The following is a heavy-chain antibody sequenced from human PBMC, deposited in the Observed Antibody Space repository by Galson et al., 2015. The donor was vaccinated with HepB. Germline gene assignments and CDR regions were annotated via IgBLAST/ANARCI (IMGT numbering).Heavy chain of an antibody. Sequence: SVKVSCKASGYTFTSYGISWVRQAPGQGLEWMGWISAYNGNTNYAQKFQGRVTITRDTSASTAYMELSSLRSEDTAVYYCAREGPRFLSAAGHSVYYYYGMDVWGQGTTVTVSS. J-gene: IGHJ6*02. V-gene: IGHV1-18*01. CDR3: AREGPRFLSAAGHSVYYYYGMDV. CDR1: GYTFTSYG. CDR2: ISAYNGNT. D-gene: IGHD6-13*01.